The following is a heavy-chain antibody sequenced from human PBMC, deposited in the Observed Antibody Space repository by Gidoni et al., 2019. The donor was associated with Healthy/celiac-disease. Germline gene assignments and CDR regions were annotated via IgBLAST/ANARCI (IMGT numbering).Heavy chain of an antibody. CDR2: IRWNSGSI. V-gene: IGHV3-9*01. CDR3: AKDMRLWFREGYGMDV. J-gene: IGHJ6*02. CDR1: GFTFDDYA. D-gene: IGHD3-10*01. Sequence: EVQLVESGGGLVQPGRSLRLSCAASGFTFDDYAMHWVRQAPGKGLEWVSVIRWNSGSIGYADSVKGRFTISRDNAKNSLYLQMNSLRAEDTALYYCAKDMRLWFREGYGMDVWGQGTTVTVSS.